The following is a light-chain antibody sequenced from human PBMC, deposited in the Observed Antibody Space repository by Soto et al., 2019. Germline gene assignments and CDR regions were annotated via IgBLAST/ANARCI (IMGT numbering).Light chain of an antibody. J-gene: IGKJ1*01. Sequence: DIQMTQSPYTLSASVGDRVTVTCRASQSINTWLDWYQQKPGKAPKLLIYDASSLQSGVPSRFTGRGSGTEFPLTISSLQPDDFATYHCQPYDPYSPTFGQRTKVNIK. CDR3: QPYDPYSPT. V-gene: IGKV1-5*01. CDR1: QSINTW. CDR2: DAS.